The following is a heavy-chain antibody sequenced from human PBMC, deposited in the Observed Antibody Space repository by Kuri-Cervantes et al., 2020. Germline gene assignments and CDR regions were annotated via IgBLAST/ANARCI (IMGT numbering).Heavy chain of an antibody. CDR3: ATGNPTVTSYYYYYYIDV. V-gene: IGHV3-21*01. CDR2: ISSSSSYI. J-gene: IGHJ6*03. CDR1: GFTFSSYS. D-gene: IGHD4-17*01. Sequence: GGSLRLSCAASGFTFSSYSMNWVRQAPGKGLEWVSSISSSSSYIYYADSVKGRFTISRDNAKNSLYLQMNSLRAEDTAVYYCATGNPTVTSYYYYYYIDVWGKGTTVTVSS.